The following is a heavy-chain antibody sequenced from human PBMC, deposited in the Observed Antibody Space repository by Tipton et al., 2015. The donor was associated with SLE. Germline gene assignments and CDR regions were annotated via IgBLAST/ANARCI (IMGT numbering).Heavy chain of an antibody. CDR3: ARGLRITMVRGVPFDY. D-gene: IGHD3-10*01. Sequence: LRLSCAASGFNVSSNYMNWVRQAPGKGLEWIGEINHSGSTNYNPSLKSRVTISVDTSKNQFSLKLSSVTAADTAVYYCARGLRITMVRGVPFDYWGQGTLVTVSS. V-gene: IGHV4-34*01. J-gene: IGHJ4*02. CDR2: INHSGST. CDR1: GFNVSSNY.